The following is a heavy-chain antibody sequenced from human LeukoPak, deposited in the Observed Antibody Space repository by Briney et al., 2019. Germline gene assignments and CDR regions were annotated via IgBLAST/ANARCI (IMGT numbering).Heavy chain of an antibody. J-gene: IGHJ6*02. CDR1: GFTFSSYA. V-gene: IGHV3-30-3*01. CDR2: ISYDGSNK. CDR3: ARDCGGDCYSDYYYGMDV. D-gene: IGHD2-21*02. Sequence: GGSLRLSCAASGFTFSSYAMHWVRQAPGKGLEWVAVISYDGSNKYYADSVKGRFTISRDNSKNTLYLQMNSLRAEGTAVYYCARDCGGDCYSDYYYGMDVWGQGTTVTVSS.